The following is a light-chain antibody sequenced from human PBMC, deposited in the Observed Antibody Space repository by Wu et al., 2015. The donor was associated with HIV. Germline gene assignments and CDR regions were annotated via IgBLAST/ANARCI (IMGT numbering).Light chain of an antibody. Sequence: ETVLTQSPATLSLSPGERATLSCRASQTVSSNLAWYQQKPGQAPRLLMYDASSRATGIPARFSGSGSGTDFTLSISSLEPEDFAVYYCQQYNDWPLTFGGGTKVEI. CDR1: QTVSSN. CDR2: DAS. J-gene: IGKJ4*01. CDR3: QQYNDWPLT. V-gene: IGKV3-11*01.